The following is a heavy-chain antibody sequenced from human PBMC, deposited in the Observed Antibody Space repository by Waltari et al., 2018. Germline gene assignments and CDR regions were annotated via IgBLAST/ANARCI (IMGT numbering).Heavy chain of an antibody. CDR1: GGSISSYY. Sequence: QVQLQESGPGLVKPSETLSLTCTVSGGSISSYYWSWIRQPPGKGLEWIGYIYYSGSTNYNPSLRSRVTISVDTSKNQFYLKLSSVTAADTAVYYCAKAVAGTYYPFDYWGQGTLVTVSS. V-gene: IGHV4-59*01. J-gene: IGHJ4*02. CDR3: AKAVAGTYYPFDY. D-gene: IGHD6-19*01. CDR2: IYYSGST.